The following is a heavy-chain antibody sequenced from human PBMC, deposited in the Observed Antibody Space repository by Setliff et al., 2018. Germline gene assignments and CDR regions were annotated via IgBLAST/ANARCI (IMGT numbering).Heavy chain of an antibody. D-gene: IGHD2-8*01. V-gene: IGHV1-18*01. J-gene: IGHJ4*02. Sequence: ASVKVSCKTSGYTFTNYGITWVRQAPGQGLEWMGWINNYSFKTNYPQKFLGRVTVTTDTSTGTAYMELGSLTSDDTAVYYCSRLVRFCTRTSCQRLSGGEYWGQGTVVTVSS. CDR3: SRLVRFCTRTSCQRLSGGEY. CDR2: INNYSFKT. CDR1: GYTFTNYG.